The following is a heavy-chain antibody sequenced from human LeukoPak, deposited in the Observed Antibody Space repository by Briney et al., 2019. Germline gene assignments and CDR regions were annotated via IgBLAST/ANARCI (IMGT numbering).Heavy chain of an antibody. CDR2: IYHSGST. Sequence: SETLSLTCAVSGGSISSGGYSWSWIRQPPGKGLEWIGYIYHSGSTHYNPSLKSRVTISVDRSKNQFSLKLSSVTAADTAVYYCARAGYCSSTSCYWGAFDIWGQGTMVTVSS. D-gene: IGHD2-2*01. CDR1: GGSISSGGYS. CDR3: ARAGYCSSTSCYWGAFDI. V-gene: IGHV4-30-2*01. J-gene: IGHJ3*02.